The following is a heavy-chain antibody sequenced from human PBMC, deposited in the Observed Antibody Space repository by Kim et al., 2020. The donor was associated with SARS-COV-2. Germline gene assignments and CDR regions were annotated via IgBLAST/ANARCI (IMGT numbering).Heavy chain of an antibody. D-gene: IGHD6-19*01. CDR2: LSGGGST. V-gene: IGHV3-23*01. CDR1: GFTFNTYP. Sequence: GGSLRLSCAASGFTFNTYPMSWVRQAPGKGLEWVSSLSGGGSTYYADSVKGRFTTSRDNSKNTLYLQMNSLRAEDTAVYYCTKGRSSAWYSFDYWGQGTLVTVSS. J-gene: IGHJ4*02. CDR3: TKGRSSAWYSFDY.